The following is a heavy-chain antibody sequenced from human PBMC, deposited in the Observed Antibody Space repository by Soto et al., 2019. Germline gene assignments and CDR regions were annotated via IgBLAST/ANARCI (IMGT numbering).Heavy chain of an antibody. CDR3: ARRAMVALYGMDV. CDR1: GYSFTSYW. V-gene: IGHV5-51*01. D-gene: IGHD2-15*01. J-gene: IGHJ6*02. Sequence: PGESLKISCKGSGYSFTSYWIGWVRQMPGKGLEWMGIIYPSDSDTRYSPSFQGQVTISADKSISTAYLQWSSLKASDTAMYYCARRAMVALYGMDVWGQGTTVTVSS. CDR2: IYPSDSDT.